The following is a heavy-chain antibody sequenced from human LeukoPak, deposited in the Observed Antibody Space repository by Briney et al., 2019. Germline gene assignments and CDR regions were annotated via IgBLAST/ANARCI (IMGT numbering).Heavy chain of an antibody. CDR1: GFNFGTYA. Sequence: GGSLRLSCAASGFNFGTYAMNWVRQAPGKGLEWVANIKQDGSEKYYVDSVKGRFTISRDNAENSLYLQLNSLRAEDTAVYYCARDRWGYSYGGDWGQGTLVTVSS. V-gene: IGHV3-7*01. J-gene: IGHJ4*02. CDR2: IKQDGSEK. D-gene: IGHD5-18*01. CDR3: ARDRWGYSYGGD.